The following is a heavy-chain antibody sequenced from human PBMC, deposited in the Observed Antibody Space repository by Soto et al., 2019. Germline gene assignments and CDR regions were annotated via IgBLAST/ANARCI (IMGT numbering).Heavy chain of an antibody. V-gene: IGHV1-69*01. CDR2: IIPIFGTA. CDR3: ARGFDYDRSGYYYFY. CDR1: GGTFNNYA. Sequence: QVQLVQSGAEVKKPGSSVKVSCKASGGTFNNYAISWVRQAPGQGLEWMGGIIPIFGTANYAQKFQDRVTISADEFTTTAYMELRSLRSEDTAVYYCARGFDYDRSGYYYFYWGQGTLVTVSS. J-gene: IGHJ4*02. D-gene: IGHD3-22*01.